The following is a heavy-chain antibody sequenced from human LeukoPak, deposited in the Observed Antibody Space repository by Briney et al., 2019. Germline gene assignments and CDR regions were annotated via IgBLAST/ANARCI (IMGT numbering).Heavy chain of an antibody. Sequence: GGSLRLSCEASGLTFSDYWMSWVRQAPGKGLEWVANINQDGSAKYYVDSVKGRFTISRDNADSSLYLQMNAPRADDTAMYYCATCHHTSSGQNFDYWGQGTLVSVSS. V-gene: IGHV3-7*01. CDR2: INQDGSAK. D-gene: IGHD6-25*01. J-gene: IGHJ4*02. CDR3: ATCHHTSSGQNFDY. CDR1: GLTFSDYW.